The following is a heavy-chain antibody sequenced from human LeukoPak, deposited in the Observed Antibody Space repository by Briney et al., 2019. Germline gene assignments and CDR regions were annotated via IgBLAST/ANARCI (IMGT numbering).Heavy chain of an antibody. Sequence: SETLSLTCAVSGGSISSGGYSWSWIRQPPGKSLEWIGYIYQSGSTYYNPSLKSRVTISVDRSKSQFSLNLNSVTAADTAVYYCARYVGKGTQSYYFDYWGQGTLVTVSS. D-gene: IGHD3-10*02. CDR3: ARYVGKGTQSYYFDY. CDR1: GGSISSGGYS. V-gene: IGHV4-30-2*01. J-gene: IGHJ4*02. CDR2: IYQSGST.